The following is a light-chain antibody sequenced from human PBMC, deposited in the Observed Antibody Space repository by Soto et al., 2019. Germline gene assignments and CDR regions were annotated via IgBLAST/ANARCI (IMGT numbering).Light chain of an antibody. J-gene: IGKJ1*01. CDR3: QQSSNIPWT. CDR2: SAS. CDR1: QHVDRY. V-gene: IGKV1-39*01. Sequence: DIQMTQSPSSLSASVGDSVTITCRTSQHVDRYLSWYQQIPGRAPKLLIYSASSLVSGVPPRFRGSASGTEFTLSISSLQREDFETYFCQQSSNIPWTFGQGTKVEMK.